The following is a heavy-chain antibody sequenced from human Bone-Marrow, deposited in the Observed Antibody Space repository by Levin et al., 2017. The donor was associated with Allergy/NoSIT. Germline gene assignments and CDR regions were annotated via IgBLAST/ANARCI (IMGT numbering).Heavy chain of an antibody. CDR3: ARAVDYDFWSGPKNWFDP. V-gene: IGHV4-59*01. CDR2: IYYSGST. D-gene: IGHD3-3*01. Sequence: SSETLSLTCTVSGGSISSYYWSWIRQPPGKGLEWIGYIYYSGSTNYNPSLKSRVTISVDTSKNQFSLKLSSVTAADTAVYYCARAVDYDFWSGPKNWFDPWGQGTLVTVSS. CDR1: GGSISSYY. J-gene: IGHJ5*02.